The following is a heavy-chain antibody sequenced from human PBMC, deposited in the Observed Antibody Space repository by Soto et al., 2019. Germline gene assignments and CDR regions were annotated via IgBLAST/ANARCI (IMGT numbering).Heavy chain of an antibody. Sequence: GGSLRLSCAASGFTFSTYAMSWVRQAPGKGLEWVSAISGRGGGTFYADSVKGRFTISRDNAKNSLYLQMNSLRAEDTAVYYCARDSSGGDCYDYWGQGTLVTVSS. D-gene: IGHD2-8*02. J-gene: IGHJ4*02. CDR1: GFTFSTYA. V-gene: IGHV3-23*01. CDR2: ISGRGGGT. CDR3: ARDSSGGDCYDY.